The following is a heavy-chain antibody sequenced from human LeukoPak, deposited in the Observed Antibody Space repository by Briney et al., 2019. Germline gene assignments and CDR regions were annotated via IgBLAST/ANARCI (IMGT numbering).Heavy chain of an antibody. V-gene: IGHV4-4*07. Sequence: PSETLSLTCIVSGGXISTYYWSWIRQPAGKGLEWIGRVYRSGNTNYNHSLKSRVTMSVDTSKNKISLRLRSVTAADTAVYYCARDDFEYSVHYGMDVWGQGTTVTVSS. CDR2: VYRSGNT. J-gene: IGHJ6*02. D-gene: IGHD3-9*01. CDR1: GGXISTYY. CDR3: ARDDFEYSVHYGMDV.